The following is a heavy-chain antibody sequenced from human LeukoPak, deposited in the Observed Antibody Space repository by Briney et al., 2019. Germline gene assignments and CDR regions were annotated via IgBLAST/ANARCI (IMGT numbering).Heavy chain of an antibody. CDR2: ISGSDGST. Sequence: GGSLRLSCAASGVTFSSYWMHWVRQAPGKGLEWVSAISGSDGSTYYADSVKGRFTISRDNSKNTLYLQMNSLRAEDTAVYYCAKNGYDSMAWGQGTLVTVSS. J-gene: IGHJ4*02. CDR3: AKNGYDSMA. V-gene: IGHV3-23*01. D-gene: IGHD5-12*01. CDR1: GVTFSSYW.